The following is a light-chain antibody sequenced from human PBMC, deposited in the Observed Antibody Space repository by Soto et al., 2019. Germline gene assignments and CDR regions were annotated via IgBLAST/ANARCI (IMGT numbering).Light chain of an antibody. V-gene: IGLV1-44*01. CDR1: STNIGSNT. CDR3: AAWDDSLNGWV. J-gene: IGLJ3*02. CDR2: SNN. Sequence: QSVLTQPPSASGTPGQRVTISCSGSSTNIGSNTVNWYQQHPRTAPKLLIYSNNQRPSAVPARFSGSKSGTSASLAISGLQSEDEADYYCAAWDDSLNGWVFGGGTKLTVL.